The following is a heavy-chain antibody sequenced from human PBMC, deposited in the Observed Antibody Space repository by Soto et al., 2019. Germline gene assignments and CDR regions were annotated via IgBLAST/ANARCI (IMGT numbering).Heavy chain of an antibody. D-gene: IGHD3-9*01. Sequence: GGSLRLSCAASGFTFSEYYMTWIRQAPGKGLEWVSYISSSVSTLYYADSVKGRFTISRDNAKSSLYLQMNSLRAEDTAIYYCARGSPYDILTGYNWYYFDYWGHGTLVTISS. CDR3: ARGSPYDILTGYNWYYFDY. CDR2: ISSSVSTL. CDR1: GFTFSEYY. J-gene: IGHJ4*01. V-gene: IGHV3-11*01.